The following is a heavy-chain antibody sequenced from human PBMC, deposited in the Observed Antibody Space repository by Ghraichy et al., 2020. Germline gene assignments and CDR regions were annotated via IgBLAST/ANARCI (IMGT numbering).Heavy chain of an antibody. CDR3: ARGTGTMPPLDY. D-gene: IGHD1-7*01. CDR1: GFTFSSYW. Sequence: GGSLRLSCAASGFTFSSYWMHWVRQAPGKGLVWVSRLNSDGSSTSYADSVKGRFTISRDNAKNTLYLQMNSLRAEDTAVYYCARGTGTMPPLDYWGQGTLVTVSS. CDR2: LNSDGSST. V-gene: IGHV3-74*01. J-gene: IGHJ4*02.